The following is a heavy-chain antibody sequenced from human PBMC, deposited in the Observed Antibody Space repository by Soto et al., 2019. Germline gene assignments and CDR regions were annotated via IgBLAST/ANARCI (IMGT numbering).Heavy chain of an antibody. J-gene: IGHJ4*02. Sequence: EVQLVESGGGLVQPGRSLRLSCAASAFTFDDYAMHWVRQAPGKGLEWVAGISWNSGSIGYADSVKGRFTISRDNAKKSLYLQMNRLRGEDTALYDCVKVIERQYRSGWYPFDYWGPGNLVTGSS. D-gene: IGHD6-19*01. CDR2: ISWNSGSI. V-gene: IGHV3-9*01. CDR1: AFTFDDYA. CDR3: VKVIERQYRSGWYPFDY.